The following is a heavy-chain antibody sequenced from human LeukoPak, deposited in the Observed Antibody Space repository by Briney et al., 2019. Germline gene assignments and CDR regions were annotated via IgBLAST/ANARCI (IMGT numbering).Heavy chain of an antibody. CDR2: ISAYNGNT. CDR1: GYTFTNYG. D-gene: IGHD2-2*01. J-gene: IGHJ5*02. CDR3: ARDPSNTSGWKTWFDP. V-gene: IGHV1-18*01. Sequence: ASVKVSCKASGYTFTNYGISWVRQAPGQGLEWMGWISAYNGNTNYAHQLQGRVTMTTDASTRTAYKELRSLRSDDTAVYYCARDPSNTSGWKTWFDPWGQGTLVTVSS.